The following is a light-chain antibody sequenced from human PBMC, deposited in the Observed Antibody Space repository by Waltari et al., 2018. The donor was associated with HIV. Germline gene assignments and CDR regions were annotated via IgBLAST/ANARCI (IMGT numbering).Light chain of an antibody. Sequence: DIQMTQSPSSLSASVGDRITISCRASHDIGSYLNWYRHRPGTAPQLLIYVASNLQTGVPSRFRASGSGTEFSLSIDGLQRDDFATYFCQQSYTTPRTFGLGTEVE. V-gene: IGKV1-39*01. J-gene: IGKJ1*01. CDR3: QQSYTTPRT. CDR2: VAS. CDR1: HDIGSY.